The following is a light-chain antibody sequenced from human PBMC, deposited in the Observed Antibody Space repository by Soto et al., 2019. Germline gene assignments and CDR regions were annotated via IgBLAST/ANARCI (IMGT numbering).Light chain of an antibody. CDR3: QQYNNWPPQLT. Sequence: EIVMTQSPATLSVSPGERATLSCRASQSVSSNLAWYQQKPGQAPRLLIYGASTRATGIPARFSGSGSGTDFTLTHSRLQSEDFAVYYCQQYNNWPPQLTFGGGTKVEIK. J-gene: IGKJ4*01. CDR1: QSVSSN. V-gene: IGKV3-15*01. CDR2: GAS.